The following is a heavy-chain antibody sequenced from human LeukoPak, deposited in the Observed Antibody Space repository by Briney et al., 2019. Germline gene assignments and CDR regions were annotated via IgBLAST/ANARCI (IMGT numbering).Heavy chain of an antibody. CDR3: ARPSSGWYGPYAFDI. D-gene: IGHD6-19*01. V-gene: IGHV5-51*01. CDR2: IYPGDSDT. J-gene: IGHJ3*02. CDR1: GYSFTSYW. Sequence: GESLKISCKGSGYSFTSYWIGWVRQMPGKGLEWMGIIYPGDSDTRYSPSFQGQVTIPADKSISTAYLQWSSLKASDTAMYYCARPSSGWYGPYAFDIWGQGTMVTVSS.